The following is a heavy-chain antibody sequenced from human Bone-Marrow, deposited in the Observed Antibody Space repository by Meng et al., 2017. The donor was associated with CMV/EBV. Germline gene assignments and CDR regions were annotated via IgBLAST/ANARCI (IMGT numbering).Heavy chain of an antibody. CDR1: GGSISSSSYY. Sequence: SETLSLTCTVSGGSISSSSYYWGWIRQPPGKGLEWIGSIYYSGSTYYNPSLKSRVTISVDTSKNQFSLKLSSVTAADTAVYYCARGSTGITSYWGQGTPVTVSS. CDR2: IYYSGST. D-gene: IGHD1-1*01. CDR3: ARGSTGITSY. V-gene: IGHV4-39*07. J-gene: IGHJ4*02.